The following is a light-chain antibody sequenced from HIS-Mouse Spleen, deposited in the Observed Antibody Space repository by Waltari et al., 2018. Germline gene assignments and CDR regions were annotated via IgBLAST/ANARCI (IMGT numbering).Light chain of an antibody. V-gene: IGLV2-18*01. CDR1: SSDVGSYNR. CDR3: SLYTSSSTLV. J-gene: IGLJ2*01. CDR2: EVR. Sequence: QSALTQPPSVSGSPGQSVTISCTGTSSDVGSYNRVSWYQQPPGTPPKLRIYEVRNRPSGGPDRFSGSKSGNTVSLTISGLQAEDEADYYCSLYTSSSTLVFGGGTKLTVL.